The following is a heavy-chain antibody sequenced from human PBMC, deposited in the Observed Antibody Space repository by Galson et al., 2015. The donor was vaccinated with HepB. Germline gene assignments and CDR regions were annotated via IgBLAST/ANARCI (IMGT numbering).Heavy chain of an antibody. J-gene: IGHJ5*02. D-gene: IGHD1-26*01. CDR2: IIPIFGTA. Sequence: SVKVSCKASGGTFSSYANSWVRQAPGQGLEWMGGIIPIFGTANYAQKFQGRVTITADQSTSTAYMELSSLRSEDTAVYYCARVIPQVGSLDPWGQGTLVTVSS. V-gene: IGHV1-69*13. CDR1: GGTFSSYA. CDR3: ARVIPQVGSLDP.